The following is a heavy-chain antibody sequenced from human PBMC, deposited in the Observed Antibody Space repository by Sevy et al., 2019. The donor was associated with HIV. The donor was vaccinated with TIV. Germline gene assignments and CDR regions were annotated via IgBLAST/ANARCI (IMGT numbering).Heavy chain of an antibody. CDR2: INTNTGNR. Sequence: ASVKVSCKASGYTFPSYAKNWVRQAPGQGLEWMGWINTNTGNRTYAQGFTGRFVFSLDTSVSTAYLQISSLKAEDTAVYYCARDPNFVIAAETYFDYWGQGTLVTVSS. CDR1: GYTFPSYA. J-gene: IGHJ4*02. CDR3: ARDPNFVIAAETYFDY. V-gene: IGHV7-4-1*02. D-gene: IGHD6-6*01.